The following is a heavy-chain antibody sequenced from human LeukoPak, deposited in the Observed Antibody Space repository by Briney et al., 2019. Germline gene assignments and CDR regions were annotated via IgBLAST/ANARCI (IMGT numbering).Heavy chain of an antibody. Sequence: GGSLRLSCAASGFTFSSYGMHWVRQAPGKGLEWVAVISYDGSNKYYADSVKGRFTTSRDNSKNTLYLQMNSLRAEDTAVYYCAKVLSDLPVLLVDTAMVQLYFDYWGQGTLVTVSS. CDR1: GFTFSSYG. CDR2: ISYDGSNK. V-gene: IGHV3-30*18. CDR3: AKVLSDLPVLLVDTAMVQLYFDY. J-gene: IGHJ4*02. D-gene: IGHD5-18*01.